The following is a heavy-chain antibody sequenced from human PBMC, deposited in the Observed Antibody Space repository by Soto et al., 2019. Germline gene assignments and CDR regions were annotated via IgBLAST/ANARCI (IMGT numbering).Heavy chain of an antibody. D-gene: IGHD3-22*01. Sequence: PSETLSLTCTVSGGSVSSGSYYWSWIRQPPGKGLEWIGYIYYSGSTNYNPSLKSRVTISVDTSKNQFSLKLSSVTAADTAVYYCARARITMIVRPYYFDYWGQGTLVTVSS. CDR2: IYYSGST. CDR1: GGSVSSGSYY. J-gene: IGHJ4*02. CDR3: ARARITMIVRPYYFDY. V-gene: IGHV4-61*01.